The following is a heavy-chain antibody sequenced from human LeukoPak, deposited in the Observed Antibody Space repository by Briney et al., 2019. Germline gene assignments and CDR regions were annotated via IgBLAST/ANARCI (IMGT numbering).Heavy chain of an antibody. CDR3: ARVIWGAVAFDI. D-gene: IGHD3-16*01. Sequence: ASVKVSCKASGYTFTGYYMHWVRQAPGQGLEWMGWINPNSDGTNYAQKFQGRVTMTRDTSINTAHMELSRLRSDDTAVYHCARVIWGAVAFDIWGQGTMVTVSS. CDR2: INPNSDGT. CDR1: GYTFTGYY. J-gene: IGHJ3*02. V-gene: IGHV1-2*02.